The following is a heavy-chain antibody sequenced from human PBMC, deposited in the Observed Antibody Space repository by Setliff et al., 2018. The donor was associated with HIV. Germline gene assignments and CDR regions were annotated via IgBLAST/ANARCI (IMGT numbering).Heavy chain of an antibody. CDR1: GGSISGSNYY. CDR2: VHYSGSI. D-gene: IGHD3-3*01. V-gene: IGHV4-39*01. CDR3: ARPSLGIGGGSMFNN. J-gene: IGHJ4*02. Sequence: SETLSLTCTVFGGSISGSNYYWGWIRQPPGKGLEWIANVHYSGSIYFNPSLWSRVAISVDTSHNQFSLRLRSVTAADTAVYYCARPSLGIGGGSMFNNWGQGTLVTVSS.